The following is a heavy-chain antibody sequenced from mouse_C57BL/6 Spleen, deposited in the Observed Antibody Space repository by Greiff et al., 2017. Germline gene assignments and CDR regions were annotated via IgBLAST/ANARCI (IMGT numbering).Heavy chain of an antibody. V-gene: IGHV1-55*01. CDR1: GYTFTSYW. Sequence: QVQLQQPGAELVKPGASVKMSCKASGYTFTSYWITWVKQRPGQGLEWIGDIYPGSGSTNYNEKFKSKATLTVDTSSSTAYMQLSSLTSEDSAVYYCAREAFTTVSSMDYWGQGTSVTVSS. CDR3: AREAFTTVSSMDY. CDR2: IYPGSGST. D-gene: IGHD1-1*01. J-gene: IGHJ4*01.